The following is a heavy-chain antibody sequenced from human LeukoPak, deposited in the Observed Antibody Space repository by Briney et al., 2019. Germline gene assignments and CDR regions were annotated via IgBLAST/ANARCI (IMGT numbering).Heavy chain of an antibody. D-gene: IGHD3-10*01. CDR3: ARDYYGSGSYVFDY. CDR2: INPNSGGT. V-gene: IGHV1-2*04. Sequence: ASVKVSCKASGYTFTGYYMHCVRHAPGQGLEWMGWINPNSGGTNYAQKFQRWVTMTRDTSISTAYMELSRLRSDDTAVYYCARDYYGSGSYVFDYWGQGTLVTASS. J-gene: IGHJ4*02. CDR1: GYTFTGYY.